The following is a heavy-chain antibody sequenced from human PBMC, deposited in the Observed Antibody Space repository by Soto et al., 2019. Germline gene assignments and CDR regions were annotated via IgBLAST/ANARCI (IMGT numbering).Heavy chain of an antibody. CDR3: ARESGLYDAFDI. Sequence: ASVKVSCKASGGTFSSYAISWVRQAPGQGLEWMGGIIPIFGTANYAQKFQGRVTITADESTSTAYMELSSLRSEDTAVYYCARESGLYDAFDIWGQGTMVTVSS. J-gene: IGHJ3*02. V-gene: IGHV1-69*13. CDR2: IIPIFGTA. D-gene: IGHD3-10*01. CDR1: GGTFSSYA.